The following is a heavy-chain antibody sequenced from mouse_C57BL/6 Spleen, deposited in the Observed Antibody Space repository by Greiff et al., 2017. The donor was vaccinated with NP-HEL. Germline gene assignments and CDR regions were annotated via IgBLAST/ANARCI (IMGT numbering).Heavy chain of an antibody. CDR1: GYSITSGYY. Sequence: EVQLQESGPGLVKPSQSLSLTCSVTGYSITSGYYWNWIRQFPGNKLEWMGYISYDGSNNYNPSLKNRISITRDTSKNQFFLKLNSVTTEDTATYYCAREKNWAAYWGQGTLVTVSA. CDR2: ISYDGSN. J-gene: IGHJ3*01. V-gene: IGHV3-6*01. D-gene: IGHD4-1*01. CDR3: AREKNWAAY.